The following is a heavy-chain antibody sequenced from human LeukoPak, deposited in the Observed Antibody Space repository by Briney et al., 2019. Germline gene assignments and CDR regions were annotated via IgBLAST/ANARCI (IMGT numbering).Heavy chain of an antibody. Sequence: SVKVSCKASGGTFSSYAISWVRQAPGQGLEWMGGIIPIFGTANYAQKFQGRVTITTDESTSTAYMELSSLRSEDTAVYYCARDHRPTIFGVVTGPVPFDPWGLGTLVTVSS. D-gene: IGHD3-3*01. CDR1: GGTFSSYA. CDR3: ARDHRPTIFGVVTGPVPFDP. J-gene: IGHJ5*02. CDR2: IIPIFGTA. V-gene: IGHV1-69*05.